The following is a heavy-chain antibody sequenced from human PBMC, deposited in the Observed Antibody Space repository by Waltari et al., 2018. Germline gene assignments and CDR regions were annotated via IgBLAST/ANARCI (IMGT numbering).Heavy chain of an antibody. CDR2: MNPNSGNT. J-gene: IGHJ3*02. CDR1: GYTFTSYD. Sequence: QVQLVQSGAEVKKPGASVKVSCKASGYTFTSYDINWVRQATGQGLEWMGWMNPNSGNTGYAQKFQGRVTMTRNTSISTAYMELSSLRSEDTAVYYCARDFPYYYDSSGSSDAFDIWGQGTMVTVSS. D-gene: IGHD3-22*01. CDR3: ARDFPYYYDSSGSSDAFDI. V-gene: IGHV1-8*01.